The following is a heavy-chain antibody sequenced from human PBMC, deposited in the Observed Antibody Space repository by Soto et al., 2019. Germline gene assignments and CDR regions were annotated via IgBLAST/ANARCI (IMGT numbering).Heavy chain of an antibody. CDR1: GYTFTSYY. J-gene: IGHJ5*02. CDR2: INPSGGST. Sequence: QVQLVQSGAEVKKPGASVKVSCKASGYTFTSYYMHWVRQAPGQGLEWMGIINPSGGSTSYAQKCKGKATMTRDTATSTVYMELSSLRSEDTAVYYCARTRYSSSLGNWFDPWGQGTLVTVSS. V-gene: IGHV1-46*03. CDR3: ARTRYSSSLGNWFDP. D-gene: IGHD6-13*01.